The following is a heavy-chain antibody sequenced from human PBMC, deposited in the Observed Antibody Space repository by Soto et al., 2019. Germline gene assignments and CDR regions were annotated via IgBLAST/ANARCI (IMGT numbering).Heavy chain of an antibody. V-gene: IGHV1-18*01. CDR2: ISAYNGNT. Sequence: VASVKVSCKASGYTFTSYGISWVRQAPGQGLEWVGWISAYNGNTNYAQKLQGRVTMTTDTSTSTAYMELRSLRSDDTAVYYCARVKAVAGGPYYFDYWGQGTLVTVSS. CDR3: ARVKAVAGGPYYFDY. D-gene: IGHD6-19*01. J-gene: IGHJ4*02. CDR1: GYTFTSYG.